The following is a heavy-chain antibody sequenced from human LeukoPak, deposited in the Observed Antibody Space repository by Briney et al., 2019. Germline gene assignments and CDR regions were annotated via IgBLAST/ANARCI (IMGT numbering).Heavy chain of an antibody. D-gene: IGHD2-15*01. J-gene: IGHJ6*02. CDR2: ISWNSGSI. CDR3: AKDMEYCSGGSCYRRTYYYYGMDV. Sequence: PGGSLRLSCAASGFTFDDYAMHWVRQAPGKGLEWVSGISWNSGSIGYADSVKGRFTISRDNARNSLYLQMNSLRAEDTALYYCAKDMEYCSGGSCYRRTYYYYGMDVWGQGTTVTVSS. CDR1: GFTFDDYA. V-gene: IGHV3-9*01.